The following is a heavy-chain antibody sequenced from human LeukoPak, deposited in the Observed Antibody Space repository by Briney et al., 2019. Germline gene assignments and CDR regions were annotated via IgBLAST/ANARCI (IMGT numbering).Heavy chain of an antibody. V-gene: IGHV1-69*04. CDR1: GGTFSSYA. Sequence: GASVKVSCKASGGTFSSYAISWVRQAPGQGLEWMGRIIPILGIANYAQKFQGRVTITADKSTSTAYMELSSLRSEDTAVYYCARAGFDDYGDYQDYWGQGTLVTVSS. D-gene: IGHD4-17*01. J-gene: IGHJ4*02. CDR3: ARAGFDDYGDYQDY. CDR2: IIPILGIA.